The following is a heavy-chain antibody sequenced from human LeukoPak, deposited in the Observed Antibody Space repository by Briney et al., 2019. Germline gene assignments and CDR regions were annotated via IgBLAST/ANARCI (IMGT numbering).Heavy chain of an antibody. Sequence: GGSLRLSCAASRLSFSRYGIHWVRQAPGKGLEWVAVISYDGSNKDYVDSVKGRFTISRDNSKNTLYLQMNSLRAEDTAVYYCAKDHHSSGWFYFDYWGQGTLVTVSS. CDR1: RLSFSRYG. D-gene: IGHD6-19*01. CDR3: AKDHHSSGWFYFDY. V-gene: IGHV3-30*18. CDR2: ISYDGSNK. J-gene: IGHJ4*02.